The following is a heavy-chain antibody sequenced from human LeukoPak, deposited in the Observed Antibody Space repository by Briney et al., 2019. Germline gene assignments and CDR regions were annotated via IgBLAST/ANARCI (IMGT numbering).Heavy chain of an antibody. V-gene: IGHV3-7*01. CDR2: INEDGSEK. CDR3: LSGPGH. CDR1: GFIFRNYW. J-gene: IGHJ4*02. Sequence: GGSLRLSCAAAGFIFRNYWMGWDRQAPGKGLEWVANINEDGSEKYVDSVKGRFTISRDNAKNSLYLQMNILRAEDTAVFYCLSGPGHCGQGTLVTVSS.